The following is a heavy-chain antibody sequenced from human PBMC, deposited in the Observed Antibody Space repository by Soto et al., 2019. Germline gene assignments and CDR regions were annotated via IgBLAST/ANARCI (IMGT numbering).Heavy chain of an antibody. CDR1: GFTFSSYG. J-gene: IGHJ4*02. CDR3: ARRAFSTSSDSY. D-gene: IGHD2-2*01. CDR2: ISYEGSIK. V-gene: IGHV3-30-3*01. Sequence: QVRLVESGGGVVQPGRSVRLSCAASGFTFSSYGMHWVRQAPGTGLEWVAIISYEGSIKNYAESVKGRFTISRDNSKNTLYLQMNSLRPEDTAVYYCARRAFSTSSDSYWGQGTLVTVSS.